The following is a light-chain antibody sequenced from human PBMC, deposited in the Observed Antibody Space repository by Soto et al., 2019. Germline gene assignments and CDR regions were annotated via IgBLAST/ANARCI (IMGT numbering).Light chain of an antibody. CDR3: QYLNSYPLT. V-gene: IGKV1-9*01. CDR1: QGINSY. Sequence: DIQLTQSPSFLSASVGDRVTITCRASQGINSYLAWYQQKPGKAPNLLIYLASTLQSGVPSRFSGSGSGTEFTLTISSLQHEDFATYYCQYLNSYPLTFGGGTKVESK. J-gene: IGKJ4*01. CDR2: LAS.